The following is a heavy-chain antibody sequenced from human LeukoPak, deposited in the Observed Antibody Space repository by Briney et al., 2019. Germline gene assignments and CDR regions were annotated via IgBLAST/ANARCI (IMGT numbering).Heavy chain of an antibody. J-gene: IGHJ4*02. CDR3: AKDRYGSSSSGGGDY. CDR1: GFTFSSYG. V-gene: IGHV3-30*18. Sequence: GGSLRLSCAASGFTFSSYGMHWVRQAPGKGLEWVAVISYDGSNKYYADSVKGRFTISRDNSKNTLYLQMNSLRAEDTAVYYCAKDRYGSSSSGGGDYWGQGTLVTVSS. D-gene: IGHD6-6*01. CDR2: ISYDGSNK.